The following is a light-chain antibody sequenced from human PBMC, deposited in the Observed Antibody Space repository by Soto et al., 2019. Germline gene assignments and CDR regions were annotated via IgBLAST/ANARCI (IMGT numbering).Light chain of an antibody. CDR3: QSYDSSLSGSRA. Sequence: QSVLTQPPSVSGAPGQRVTISCTGSSSNIGAGYDVHWYQQLPGTAPKLLIYHNSNRPSGVPDRFSGSKSGTSASLAITGLQAEDEADYYCQSYDSSLSGSRAFGTGNKVTVL. J-gene: IGLJ1*01. CDR1: SSNIGAGYD. V-gene: IGLV1-40*01. CDR2: HNS.